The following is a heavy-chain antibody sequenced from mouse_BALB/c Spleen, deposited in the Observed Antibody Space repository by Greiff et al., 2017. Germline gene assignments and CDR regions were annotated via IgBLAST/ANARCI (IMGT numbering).Heavy chain of an antibody. Sequence: EVKVEESGGGLVQPGGSMKLSCVASGFTFSNYWMNWVRQSPEKGLEWVAEIRLKSNNYATHYAESVKGRFTISRDDSKSSVYLQMNNLRAEDTGIYYCTSSGKGFAYWGQGTLVTVSA. J-gene: IGHJ3*01. V-gene: IGHV6-6*02. CDR3: TSSGKGFAY. D-gene: IGHD4-1*01. CDR1: GFTFSNYW. CDR2: IRLKSNNYAT.